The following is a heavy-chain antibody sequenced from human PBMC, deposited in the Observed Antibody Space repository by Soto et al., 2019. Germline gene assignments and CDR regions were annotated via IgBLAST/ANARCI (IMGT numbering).Heavy chain of an antibody. CDR1: GGTFSSYA. V-gene: IGHV1-69*13. CDR2: IIPIFGTA. J-gene: IGHJ4*02. Sequence: SVKVSCKASGGTFSSYAISWVRQAPGQGLEWMGGIIPIFGTANYAQKFQGRVTITADESTSTAYMELSSLRSEDTAVYYWARFEAAAGEIDYWGQGTLVTVXS. CDR3: ARFEAAAGEIDY. D-gene: IGHD6-13*01.